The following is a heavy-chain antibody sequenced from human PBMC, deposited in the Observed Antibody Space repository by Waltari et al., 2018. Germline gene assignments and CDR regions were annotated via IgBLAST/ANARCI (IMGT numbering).Heavy chain of an antibody. D-gene: IGHD3-10*01. Sequence: QVQLQESGPGLVKPSQTLSLTCTVSGGSISSGDYYWSWIRQPPGKGLEWIGSIYHSGSTYYNPSLKSRVTISVDTSKNQFSLKLSSVTAADTAVYYCVGGSGSLDPYWFDPWGQGTLVTVSS. J-gene: IGHJ5*02. CDR2: IYHSGST. V-gene: IGHV4-30-4*08. CDR3: VGGSGSLDPYWFDP. CDR1: GGSISSGDYY.